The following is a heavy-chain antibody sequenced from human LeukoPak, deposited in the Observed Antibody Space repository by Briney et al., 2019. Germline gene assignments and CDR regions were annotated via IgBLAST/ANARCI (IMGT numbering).Heavy chain of an antibody. CDR2: ISAYNGNT. CDR3: ARVPNYYGSGSLYYYYYMDV. V-gene: IGHV1-18*01. CDR1: GGTFSSYA. D-gene: IGHD3-10*01. Sequence: ASVKVSCKASGGTFSSYAISWVRQAPGQGLEWMGWISAYNGNTNYAQKLQGRVTMTTDTSTSTAYMELRSLRSDDTAVYYCARVPNYYGSGSLYYYYYMDVWGKGTTVTISS. J-gene: IGHJ6*03.